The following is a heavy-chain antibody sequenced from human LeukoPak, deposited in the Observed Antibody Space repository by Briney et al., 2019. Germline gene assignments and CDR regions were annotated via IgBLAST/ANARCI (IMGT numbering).Heavy chain of an antibody. CDR2: IRSSGSST. J-gene: IGHJ4*01. CDR3: ARVSSGGSHY. V-gene: IGHV3-23*01. Sequence: GGSLRLSCAASGFTFSSYGMHWVRQAPGKGLEWVSDIRSSGSSTYYADSVKGRFTISRDNSKNTLYLQMNSLRADDTAVYYCARVSSGGSHYWGQGTLVTVSS. D-gene: IGHD6-25*01. CDR1: GFTFSSYG.